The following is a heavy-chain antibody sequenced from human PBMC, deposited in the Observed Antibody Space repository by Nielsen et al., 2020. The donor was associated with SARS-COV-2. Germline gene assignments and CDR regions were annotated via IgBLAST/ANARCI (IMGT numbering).Heavy chain of an antibody. CDR1: GGSISSGSYY. D-gene: IGHD5-12*01. V-gene: IGHV4-61*02. CDR3: ATTTLPVDIVATVNYYYYYGMDV. Sequence: SETLSLTCTVSGGSISSGSYYWSWIRQPAGKGLEWIGRIYTSGSTNYNPSLKSRVTISVDTSKNQFSLKLSSVTAADAAVYYCATTTLPVDIVATVNYYYYYGMDVWGQGTTVTVSS. J-gene: IGHJ6*02. CDR2: IYTSGST.